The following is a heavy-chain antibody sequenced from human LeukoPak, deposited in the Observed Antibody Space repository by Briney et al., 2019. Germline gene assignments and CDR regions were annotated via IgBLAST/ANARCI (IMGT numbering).Heavy chain of an antibody. CDR1: GGSISSGDYY. J-gene: IGHJ4*02. D-gene: IGHD3-10*01. CDR3: ARDEYDGSKK. V-gene: IGHV4-31*03. CDR2: ISYSGST. Sequence: SETLSLTCTVSGGSISSGDYYWTWIRQFPGKGLEWIGYISYSGSTYYNPSLKSRVTISVDTSKNQFSLKLGSVTAADAAIHYCARDEYDGSKKWGQGTLVTVSS.